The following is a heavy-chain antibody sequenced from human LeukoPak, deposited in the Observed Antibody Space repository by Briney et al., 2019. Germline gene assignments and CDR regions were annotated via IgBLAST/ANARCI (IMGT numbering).Heavy chain of an antibody. Sequence: PGGPLRLSCEASGFTFSDYYMSWIRQAPGKGLEWVSYISSSSSYTNYADSVKGRFTISRDNAKNSLYLQMNSLRAEDTAVYYCARVPRVGDYVDYWGQGTLVTVSS. D-gene: IGHD2-15*01. J-gene: IGHJ4*02. CDR3: ARVPRVGDYVDY. V-gene: IGHV3-11*05. CDR1: GFTFSDYY. CDR2: ISSSSSYT.